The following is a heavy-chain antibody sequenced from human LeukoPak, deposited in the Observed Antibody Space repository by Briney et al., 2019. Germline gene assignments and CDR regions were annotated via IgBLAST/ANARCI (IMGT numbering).Heavy chain of an antibody. CDR3: ARWAGAYSHPYDY. V-gene: IGHV3-53*01. CDR1: GFTVSSNS. Sequence: PAGSLRLSCTVSGFTVSSNSRSWIRQAPGKGLEWVSIIYSDNTHYSDSVKGRFTISRDNSKNTLYLQMNSLRAEDTAVYYCARWAGAYSHPYDYWGQGTLVTVSS. J-gene: IGHJ4*02. D-gene: IGHD4/OR15-4a*01. CDR2: IYSDNT.